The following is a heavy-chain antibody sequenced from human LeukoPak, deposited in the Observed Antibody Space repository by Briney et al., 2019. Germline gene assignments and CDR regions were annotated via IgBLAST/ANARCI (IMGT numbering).Heavy chain of an antibody. J-gene: IGHJ4*02. CDR1: SGSISTSNYY. V-gene: IGHV4-39*07. CDR3: ARFYDSSGCFDY. D-gene: IGHD3-22*01. Sequence: PSETLSLTCTVSSGSISTSNYYWGWIRQPPGKGLEWIGSIYYSGSTYYNPSLKSRVTISVDTSKNQFSLKLSSVTAADTAVYYCARFYDSSGCFDYWGQGTLVTVSS. CDR2: IYYSGST.